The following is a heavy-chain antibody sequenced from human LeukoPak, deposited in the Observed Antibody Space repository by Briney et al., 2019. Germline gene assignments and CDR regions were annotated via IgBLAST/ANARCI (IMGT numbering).Heavy chain of an antibody. CDR3: ARGRRLTMVRGVTSYGMDV. V-gene: IGHV4-39*07. CDR1: GGSISSSGYY. D-gene: IGHD3-10*01. J-gene: IGHJ6*02. Sequence: SETLSLTCTVSGGSISSSGYYWSWIRQPPGKGLEWIGEINHSGSTNYNPSLKSRVTISVDTSKNQFSLKLSSVTAADTAVYYCARGRRLTMVRGVTSYGMDVWGQGTTVTVSS. CDR2: INHSGST.